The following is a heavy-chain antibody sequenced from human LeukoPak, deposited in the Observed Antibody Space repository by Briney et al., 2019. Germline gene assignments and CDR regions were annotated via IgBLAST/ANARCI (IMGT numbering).Heavy chain of an antibody. V-gene: IGHV3-66*01. CDR3: ARERYCSSTSCLYFDY. CDR1: GFTFSSYA. D-gene: IGHD2-2*01. Sequence: PGGSLRLSCAASGFTFSSYAMSWVRQAPGKGLEWVSVIYSGGSTYYADSVKGRFTISRDNSKNTLYLQMNSLRAEDTAVYYCARERYCSSTSCLYFDYWGQGTLVTVSS. CDR2: IYSGGST. J-gene: IGHJ4*02.